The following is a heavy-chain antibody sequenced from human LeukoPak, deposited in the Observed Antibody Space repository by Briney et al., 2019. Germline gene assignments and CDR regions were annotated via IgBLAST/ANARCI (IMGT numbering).Heavy chain of an antibody. J-gene: IGHJ5*02. CDR3: ARQVPGSAFDP. V-gene: IGHV4-39*01. CDR1: GGSISSSSYY. Sequence: PSETLSLTCTVSGGSISSSSYYWGWIRQPPGKGLEWIGSIYYSGSTYYNPSLKSRVTISVDTSKNQFSLKLSSVTAADTAVYYCARQVPGSAFDPWGQGTLVTVSS. CDR2: IYYSGST. D-gene: IGHD2-2*01.